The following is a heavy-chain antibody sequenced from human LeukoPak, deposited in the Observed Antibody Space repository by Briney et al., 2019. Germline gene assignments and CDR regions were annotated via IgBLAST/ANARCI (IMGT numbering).Heavy chain of an antibody. D-gene: IGHD3-9*01. CDR2: IYTSGST. CDR3: ARDLPQYYDILTDV. CDR1: GGSISSYY. Sequence: SETLSLTCPVSGGSISSYYWSWIRQPAGKGLEWIGRIYTSGSTNYNPSLKSRVTMSVDTSKNQFSLKLSSVTAADTAVYYCARDLPQYYDILTDVWGQGTTVTVSS. J-gene: IGHJ6*02. V-gene: IGHV4-4*07.